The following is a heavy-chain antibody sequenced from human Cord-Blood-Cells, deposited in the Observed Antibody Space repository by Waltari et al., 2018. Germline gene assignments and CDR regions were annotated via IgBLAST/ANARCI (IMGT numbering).Heavy chain of an antibody. CDR2: IIPIFGTA. D-gene: IGHD6-13*01. CDR1: GGTFSSYA. V-gene: IGHV1-69*01. CDR3: ARVGGWDSSSWYYFDY. J-gene: IGHJ4*02. Sequence: QVQLVQSGAEVKKPGASVKVSCKASGGTFSSYAFSWVRQAPGQGLEWMGGIIPIFGTANYAQKFQGRVTITADESTSTAYMELSSLRSEDTAVYYCARVGGWDSSSWYYFDYWGQGTLVTVSS.